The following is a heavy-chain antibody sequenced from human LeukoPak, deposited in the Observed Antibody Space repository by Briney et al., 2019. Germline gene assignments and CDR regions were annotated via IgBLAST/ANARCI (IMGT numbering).Heavy chain of an antibody. V-gene: IGHV3-64D*06. D-gene: IGHD3-22*01. Sequence: GVSLRLSCSASGFTFSSYAMHWVRQAPGKGLQYVSGISSNGGNTYHADSVKGRFTISRDNSKNTLYLQMSSLRAEDTAVYFCVKGKAHYYDSSGDDYWGQGTPVTVSS. J-gene: IGHJ4*02. CDR1: GFTFSSYA. CDR2: ISSNGGNT. CDR3: VKGKAHYYDSSGDDY.